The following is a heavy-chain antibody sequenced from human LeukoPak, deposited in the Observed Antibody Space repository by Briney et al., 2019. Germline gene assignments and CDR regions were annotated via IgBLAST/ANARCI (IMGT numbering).Heavy chain of an antibody. Sequence: PSETLSLTCTASGYTFSDSSSTNACHGAWIRQTPGKSLEYIGSNYYSGCTYYNSSLKSRVTISVDMYKNQISWKLKSLTDANTAVYFCARSFGSGWYYFDQWGQGTLVTVSS. CDR3: ARSFGSGWYYFDQ. CDR2: NYYSGCT. J-gene: IGHJ4*02. V-gene: IGHV4-39*01. D-gene: IGHD6-19*01. CDR1: GYTFSDSSSTNACH.